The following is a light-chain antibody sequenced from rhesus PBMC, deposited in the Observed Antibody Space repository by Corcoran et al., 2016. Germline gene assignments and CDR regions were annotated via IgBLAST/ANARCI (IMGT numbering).Light chain of an antibody. Sequence: ETVVTQSPATLSLSPGERATLSCRASQSVGSYLAWYQQKPGQGPRPLIYGASSRATGIPDRFSGSGSGTDFTLPSSSLEPEDVGVYYCQQSSNLSRTFGQGTKVEIK. J-gene: IGKJ1*01. CDR2: GAS. CDR1: QSVGSY. CDR3: QQSSNLSRT. V-gene: IGKV3-24*04.